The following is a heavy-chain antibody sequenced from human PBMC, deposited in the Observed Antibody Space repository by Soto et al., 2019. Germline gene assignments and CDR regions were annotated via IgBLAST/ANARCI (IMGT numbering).Heavy chain of an antibody. Sequence: TSETLSLTCTVSGGSISSYYWSWIRQPPGKGLEWIGYIYYSGSTNYNPSLKSRVTISLDTSQNQFSLKLSPVTAADTAVYFCARSREMSYYDSSGYYAHWGQGTLVTVSS. J-gene: IGHJ4*02. CDR2: IYYSGST. D-gene: IGHD3-22*01. CDR1: GGSISSYY. CDR3: ARSREMSYYDSSGYYAH. V-gene: IGHV4-59*01.